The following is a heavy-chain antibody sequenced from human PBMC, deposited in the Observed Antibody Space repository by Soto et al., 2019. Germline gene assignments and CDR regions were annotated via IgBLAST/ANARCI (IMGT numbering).Heavy chain of an antibody. CDR2: ISSRSDI. J-gene: IGHJ6*02. CDR1: GFTVSTYS. CDR3: GREYTAWPLAYGLDV. V-gene: IGHV3-21*01. D-gene: IGHD2-2*02. Sequence: PGGSLRLSCVGSGFTVSTYSINWVRQAPGKGLEWVSSISSRSDIYYADSVKGRFTISRDNAKNAVSLQMNSLRAEDTAVYYCGREYTAWPLAYGLDVWGQGTTVTVSS.